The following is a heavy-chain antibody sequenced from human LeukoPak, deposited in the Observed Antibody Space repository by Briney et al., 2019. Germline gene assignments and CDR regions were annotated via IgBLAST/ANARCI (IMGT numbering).Heavy chain of an antibody. CDR2: ISAYNGNT. D-gene: IGHD6-19*01. V-gene: IGHV1-18*01. Sequence: GASVKVSCKASGYTFTNYTLNWVRQAPGQGLEWMGWISAYNGNTNYAQKLQGRVTMTTDTSTSTAYMELRSLRSDDTAVYYCARDLGSGPSNWFDPWGQGTLVTVSS. CDR3: ARDLGSGPSNWFDP. J-gene: IGHJ5*02. CDR1: GYTFTNYT.